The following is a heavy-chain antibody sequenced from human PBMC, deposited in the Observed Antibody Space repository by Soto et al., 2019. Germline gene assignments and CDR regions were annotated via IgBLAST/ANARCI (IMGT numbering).Heavy chain of an antibody. Sequence: VQLVESGGGLVEPGGSLRLSCEASGFTFSDHYMNWIRQAPGKGLEWISYINFSGVTVYYAASVKGRFTISRDNAKSSLHLPTCRLTAEGAATSFCGRVQSSCPGLEIWAQGTVVMVSS. CDR3: GRVQSSCPGLEI. V-gene: IGHV3-11*01. CDR2: INFSGVTV. J-gene: IGHJ3*02. CDR1: GFTFSDHY. D-gene: IGHD3-3*01.